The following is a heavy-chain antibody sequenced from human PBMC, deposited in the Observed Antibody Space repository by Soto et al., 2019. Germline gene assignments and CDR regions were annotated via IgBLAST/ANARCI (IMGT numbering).Heavy chain of an antibody. J-gene: IGHJ6*03. CDR2: LIPVLDMA. CDR3: ARELGGYDYLYYYYYMDV. V-gene: IGHV1-69*08. Sequence: QVQLVQSGAEMKKPGSSGKVSSQASGAIFDSLTIIWGRQAPGQGFGWMGRLIPVLDMANYAQKFQGRVTIIADKSTSTVYMELSSLTSEDTAVYYCARELGGYDYLYYYYYMDVWGEGTTVTVSS. D-gene: IGHD5-12*01. CDR1: GAIFDSLT.